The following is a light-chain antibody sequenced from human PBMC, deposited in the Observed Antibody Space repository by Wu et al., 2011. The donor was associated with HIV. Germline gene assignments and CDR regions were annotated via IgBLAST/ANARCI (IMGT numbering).Light chain of an antibody. J-gene: IGKJ4*01. CDR2: GAS. CDR3: QQYNNWPPLT. Sequence: APRLLIYGASTRATGFPARFGGSGSGTEFTLTISSMQSEDFAVYYCQQYNNWPPLTFGGGTKVEMK. V-gene: IGKV3-15*01.